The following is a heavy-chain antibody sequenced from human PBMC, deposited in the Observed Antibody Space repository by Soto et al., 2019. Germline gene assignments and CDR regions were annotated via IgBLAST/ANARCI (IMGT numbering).Heavy chain of an antibody. D-gene: IGHD6-19*01. J-gene: IGHJ4*02. CDR3: AREVRGRYPCDY. Sequence: QVQLVESGGGVVQPGRSLRLSCAASGFTFSSYAMHWVRQAPGKGLEWVAVISYDGSNKYYADSVQGRFTISRDNSKNPRYLQMNSLRAEDTGVYYCAREVRGRYPCDYWGQGTLGTVSS. V-gene: IGHV3-30-3*01. CDR2: ISYDGSNK. CDR1: GFTFSSYA.